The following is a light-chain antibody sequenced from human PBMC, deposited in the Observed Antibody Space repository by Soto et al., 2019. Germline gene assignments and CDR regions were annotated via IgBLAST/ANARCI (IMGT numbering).Light chain of an antibody. V-gene: IGLV1-44*01. CDR1: GSSIGTNT. CDR3: AAWDGSLNNVL. Sequence: QSVLTQPPSASGNPGQRVTISCSGSGSSIGTNTVNWYRQLPGTAPKLLIYGNNQRPSGVPDRFSGSKSGTSASLAISGLQSEDEADYYCAAWDGSLNNVLFGGGTKLTVL. J-gene: IGLJ2*01. CDR2: GNN.